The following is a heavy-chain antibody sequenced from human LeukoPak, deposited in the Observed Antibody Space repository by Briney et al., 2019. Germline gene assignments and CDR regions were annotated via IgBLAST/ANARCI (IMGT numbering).Heavy chain of an antibody. D-gene: IGHD3-22*01. J-gene: IGHJ4*02. Sequence: PGGSLRLSCAASGFTYSSYTMSWVRQAPGKGLEWVSYISSSSSTIYYADSVKGRFTVSRDNSKNTLYLQMNSLRAEDTAVYYCARRDVSGYYALDSWGQGFLVTVSS. V-gene: IGHV3-48*01. CDR2: ISSSSSTI. CDR3: ARRDVSGYYALDS. CDR1: GFTYSSYT.